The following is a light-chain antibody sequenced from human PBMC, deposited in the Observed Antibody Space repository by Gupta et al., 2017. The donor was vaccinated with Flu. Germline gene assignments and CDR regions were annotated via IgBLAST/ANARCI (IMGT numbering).Light chain of an antibody. CDR2: DAS. J-gene: IGKJ1*01. CDR3: QQYGSSRT. V-gene: IGKV3-20*01. CDR1: QNVNNHY. Sequence: DIVLTQSPGTLSLSPGESATLSCRASQNVNNHYLAWYQQKPGQTPSLLIYDASRRATGIPDRSSGSGSGTDFTLSISRLEPQDFAVYYCQQYGSSRTFGQGTKVEIK.